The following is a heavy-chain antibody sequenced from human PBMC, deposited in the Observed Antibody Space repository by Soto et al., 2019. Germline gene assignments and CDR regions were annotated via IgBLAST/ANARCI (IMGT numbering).Heavy chain of an antibody. Sequence: QVQLVESGGGVVQPGTSLRLSCAASGFRFKSFVMHWVRQAPGKGLEWVAFTSYDGNNKDYGDSVKGRFTVSRDNSQNTLHLQVDFLRPEDTALYYSARWGTTGGFDLWGQGTLVSVSS. D-gene: IGHD3-16*01. V-gene: IGHV3-30*19. CDR3: ARWGTTGGFDL. CDR1: GFRFKSFV. CDR2: TSYDGNNK. J-gene: IGHJ4*02.